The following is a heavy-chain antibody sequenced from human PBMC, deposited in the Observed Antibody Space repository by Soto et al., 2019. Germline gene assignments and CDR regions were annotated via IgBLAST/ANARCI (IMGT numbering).Heavy chain of an antibody. CDR2: IYPGDSDT. Sequence: GESLKISCKGSGYSFTSYWIGWVRQMPGKGLEWMGIIYPGDSDTRYSPSFQGQVTISADKSISTAYLQWSSLKASDTAMYYCARHAPDQRYYYGMDVWGQGTTVTVSS. V-gene: IGHV5-51*01. CDR1: GYSFTSYW. J-gene: IGHJ6*02. CDR3: ARHAPDQRYYYGMDV.